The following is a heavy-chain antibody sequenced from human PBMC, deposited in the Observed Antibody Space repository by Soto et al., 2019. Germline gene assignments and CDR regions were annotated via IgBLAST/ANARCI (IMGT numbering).Heavy chain of an antibody. V-gene: IGHV4-34*01. CDR3: ARSSRLDT. D-gene: IGHD6-6*01. CDR1: GGSFSGYY. Sequence: QVQLQQWGAGLLKPSETLSLTCAVYGGSFSGYYWSWIRQPPGKGLEWIGEINHSGSTNYNPSLKSRVTISVDTSKNQFSLKLSSVTAADTAVYYCARSSRLDTWGQGTLVTVSS. CDR2: INHSGST. J-gene: IGHJ5*02.